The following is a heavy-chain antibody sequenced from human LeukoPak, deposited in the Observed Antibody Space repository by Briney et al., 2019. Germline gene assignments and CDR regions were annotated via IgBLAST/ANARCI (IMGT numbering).Heavy chain of an antibody. CDR3: AREAMVRGVKSGNWFDP. Sequence: SVKVSCKASGGTFSSYAIGWVRQAPGQGLEWMGGIIPIFGTANYAQKFQGRVTITADESTSTAYMELSSLRSEDTAVYYCAREAMVRGVKSGNWFDPWGQGTLVTVSS. CDR1: GGTFSSYA. J-gene: IGHJ5*02. CDR2: IIPIFGTA. V-gene: IGHV1-69*01. D-gene: IGHD3-10*01.